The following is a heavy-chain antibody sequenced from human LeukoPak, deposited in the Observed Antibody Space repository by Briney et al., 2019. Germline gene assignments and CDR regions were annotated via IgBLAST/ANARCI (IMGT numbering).Heavy chain of an antibody. CDR3: AKDPNRYDSSIYYCAY. V-gene: IGHV3-30*02. CDR1: GFTLSSYE. D-gene: IGHD3-22*01. Sequence: QPGGSLRLSCAASGFTLSSYEMNWVRQAPGKGLEWVAFIRYDGSNTYYADSVKGRFTISRDNSKNTLYLHMNRLRAEDTAVYYCAKDPNRYDSSIYYCAYWGQGTLVTVSS. CDR2: IRYDGSNT. J-gene: IGHJ4*02.